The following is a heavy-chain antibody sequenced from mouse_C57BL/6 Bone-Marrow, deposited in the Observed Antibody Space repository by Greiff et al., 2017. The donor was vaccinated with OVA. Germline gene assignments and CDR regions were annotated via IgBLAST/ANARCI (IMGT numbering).Heavy chain of an antibody. Sequence: DVQLVESGGGLVKPGGSLKLSCAASGFTFSSYAMSWVRQTPEKRLEWVATISDGGSYTYYPDNVKGRFTISRDNAKNNLYLLMSHLKSEDTAMYYCARDLLYAMDYWGQGTSVTVSS. J-gene: IGHJ4*01. CDR1: GFTFSSYA. CDR2: ISDGGSYT. CDR3: ARDLLYAMDY. V-gene: IGHV5-4*01.